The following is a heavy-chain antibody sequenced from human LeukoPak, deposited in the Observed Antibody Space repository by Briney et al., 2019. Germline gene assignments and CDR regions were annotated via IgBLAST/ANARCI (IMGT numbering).Heavy chain of an antibody. Sequence: ASVKVSCKASGYTFNTYGITWVRQAPGQGLEWMGIINPSGGSTSYAQKFQGRVTMTRDMSTSTVYMELSSLRSEDTAVYYCARVELDFWSGYYADWGQGTLVTVSS. D-gene: IGHD3-3*01. CDR3: ARVELDFWSGYYAD. CDR1: GYTFNTYG. V-gene: IGHV1-46*02. J-gene: IGHJ4*02. CDR2: INPSGGST.